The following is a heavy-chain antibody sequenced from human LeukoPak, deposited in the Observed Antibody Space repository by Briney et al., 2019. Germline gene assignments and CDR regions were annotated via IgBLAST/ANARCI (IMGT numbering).Heavy chain of an antibody. CDR2: IYTSGST. CDR1: GGSISSYY. CDR3: ARSSSSWYPLDFDY. J-gene: IGHJ4*02. V-gene: IGHV4-4*07. D-gene: IGHD6-13*01. Sequence: PSETLSLTCTVSGGSISSYYWSWIRQPAGMGLEWIGRIYTSGSTNYNPSLKSRVTMSVDTSKNQFSPKLSSVTAADTAVYYCARSSSSWYPLDFDYWGQGTLVTVSS.